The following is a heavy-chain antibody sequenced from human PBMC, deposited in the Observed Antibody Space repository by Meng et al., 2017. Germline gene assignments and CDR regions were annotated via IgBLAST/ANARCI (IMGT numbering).Heavy chain of an antibody. J-gene: IGHJ5*02. V-gene: IGHV1-69*06. CDR1: GGACGSTP. D-gene: IGHD7-27*01. CDR2: IIPIFGTA. CDR3: ASGPPGWFDP. Sequence: PPGPWVNAPGSPVRFPAKAYGGACGSTPITWGRQAPGQGLEWMGGIIPIFGTANDAQKFQGRVTINADKSTSTAYMELSSLRSEDTAVYYCASGPPGWFDPWGQGTLVTVSS.